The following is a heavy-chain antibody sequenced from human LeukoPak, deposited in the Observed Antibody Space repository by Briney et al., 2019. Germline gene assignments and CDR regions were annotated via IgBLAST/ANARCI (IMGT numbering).Heavy chain of an antibody. CDR3: ARDNGNKYYFDY. Sequence: GGSLRLSCAASGFMFSDYFMSWIRQAPGKELEWISYISSNSKYTKYADSVKGRFTISRDDAKKSLYLQMNSLRAEDTAVYYCARDNGNKYYFDYWGQGTLVTVSS. D-gene: IGHD2-8*01. CDR1: GFMFSDYF. J-gene: IGHJ4*02. CDR2: ISSNSKYT. V-gene: IGHV3-11*05.